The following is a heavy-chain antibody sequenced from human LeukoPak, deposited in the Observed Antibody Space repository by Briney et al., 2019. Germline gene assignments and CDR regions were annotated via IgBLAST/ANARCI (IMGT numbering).Heavy chain of an antibody. V-gene: IGHV4-34*01. CDR2: INHSGST. CDR3: AGRRYSYGYY. D-gene: IGHD5-18*01. J-gene: IGHJ4*02. CDR1: GGSFSGYY. Sequence: SETLSLTCAVYGGSFSGYYWSWIRQPPGKGLEWIGEINHSGSTNYNPSLKSRVTISVDTSKNHFSLKLSSVTAADTAVYYCAGRRYSYGYYWGQGTLVTVSS.